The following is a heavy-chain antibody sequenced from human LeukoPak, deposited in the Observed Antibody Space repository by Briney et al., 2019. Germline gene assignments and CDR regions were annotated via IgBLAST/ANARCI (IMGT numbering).Heavy chain of an antibody. Sequence: SETLSLTCTVSGGSISSYYWSWIRQPPGKGLEWIGSIYHSGRTYYNPSLKSRVTISVDTSRNQFSLKLSSVTAADTAAYYCARVANTFDYWGQGTLVTVSS. D-gene: IGHD5-12*01. CDR1: GGSISSYY. CDR3: ARVANTFDY. CDR2: IYHSGRT. V-gene: IGHV4-38-2*02. J-gene: IGHJ4*02.